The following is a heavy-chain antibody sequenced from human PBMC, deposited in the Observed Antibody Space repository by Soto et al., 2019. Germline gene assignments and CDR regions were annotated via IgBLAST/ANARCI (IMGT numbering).Heavy chain of an antibody. Sequence: HPGGSLRLSCAASGFTFSSYAMSWVRQAPGKGLEWVSAISGSGGSTYYADSVKGRFTISRDNSKNTLYLQMNSLRAEDTAVYYCAKVEGYYSSTSCRGIIDYWGQGSLVTVSS. CDR3: AKVEGYYSSTSCRGIIDY. J-gene: IGHJ4*02. CDR1: GFTFSSYA. CDR2: ISGSGGST. D-gene: IGHD2-2*01. V-gene: IGHV3-23*01.